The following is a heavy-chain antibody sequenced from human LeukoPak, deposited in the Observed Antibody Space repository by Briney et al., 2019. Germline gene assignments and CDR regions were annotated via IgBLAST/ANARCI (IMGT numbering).Heavy chain of an antibody. Sequence: ASVKVSCKASGGTFSSYAISWVRQAPGQGLEWMGGIIPIFGTANYAQKFQGRVTITADESTSTAYMEPSSLRSEDTAVYYCARALDPYCSSTSCYTGLDYWGQGTLVTASS. CDR2: IIPIFGTA. CDR3: ARALDPYCSSTSCYTGLDY. CDR1: GGTFSSYA. V-gene: IGHV1-69*13. D-gene: IGHD2-2*02. J-gene: IGHJ4*02.